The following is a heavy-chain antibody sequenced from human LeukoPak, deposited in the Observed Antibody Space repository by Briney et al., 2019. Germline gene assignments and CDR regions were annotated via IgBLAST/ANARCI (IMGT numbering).Heavy chain of an antibody. CDR1: GGSINISY. Sequence: SETLSLTCTVSGGSINISYWSWIRQPPPKGLGWIGYIYHRGSTNYNPSLKSRITVSVDTSKNQFSLKVTSVTAADTAVYYCAREHAGGWFDPWGQGTLVTVSS. CDR3: AREHAGGWFDP. V-gene: IGHV4-59*12. CDR2: IYHRGST. J-gene: IGHJ5*02.